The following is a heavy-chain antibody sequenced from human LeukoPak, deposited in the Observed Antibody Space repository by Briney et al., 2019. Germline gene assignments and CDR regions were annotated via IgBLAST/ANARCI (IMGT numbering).Heavy chain of an antibody. CDR1: GFNFSSYW. Sequence: PGGSLRLSCAAAGFNFSSYWMTWVRQAPGKGLEWVANIKQDGTEKYYLDSVKGRFTISRDNAKNSLYLQMNSLRAVDTAVYFCARPTTATMVDAFNIWGLGTMVTVSS. D-gene: IGHD4-17*01. J-gene: IGHJ3*02. CDR3: ARPTTATMVDAFNI. CDR2: IKQDGTEK. V-gene: IGHV3-7*04.